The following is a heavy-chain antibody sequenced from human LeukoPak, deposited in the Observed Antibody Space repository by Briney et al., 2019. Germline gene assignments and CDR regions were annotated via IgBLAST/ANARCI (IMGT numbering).Heavy chain of an antibody. CDR1: GFSFSSYW. CDR2: IKQDGSEK. Sequence: QPGGSLRLSCAASGFSFSSYWMTWVRQAPGKGLEWVANIKQDGSEKYYVDSVKGRFTISRDNAKNSLYLQMNSLRAEDTAVYYCARLCGDQKEIVVVVAATTLPPDYWGQGTLVTVSS. V-gene: IGHV3-7*01. CDR3: ARLCGDQKEIVVVVAATTLPPDY. D-gene: IGHD2-15*01. J-gene: IGHJ4*02.